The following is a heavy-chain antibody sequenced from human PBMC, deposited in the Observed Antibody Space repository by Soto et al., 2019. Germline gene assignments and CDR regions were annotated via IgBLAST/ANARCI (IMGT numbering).Heavy chain of an antibody. J-gene: IGHJ4*02. D-gene: IGHD3-10*01. Sequence: EVQLVESGGGLVQPGGSLRLSCAASGFTFSGSWMHWVRQAPGKGLVWVSRINGDGSGTSYADFVKGRLTIARDDAKNTLFLQMNGLRAEETAVYYSARGIFGSGTANDYWGQGTLVTVSS. CDR3: ARGIFGSGTANDY. CDR1: GFTFSGSW. V-gene: IGHV3-74*01. CDR2: INGDGSGT.